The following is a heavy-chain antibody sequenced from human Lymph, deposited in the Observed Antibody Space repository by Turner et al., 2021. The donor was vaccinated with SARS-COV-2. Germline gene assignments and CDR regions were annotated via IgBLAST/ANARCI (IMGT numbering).Heavy chain of an antibody. J-gene: IGHJ6*02. Sequence: QVQLQQWGAGLLKPSENLSLNCAVDGGSFSGYYWTWIRQPPGKGLEGIGDINHSGGTNYNPSLKSRVIISVDTSKNQFSLKLSSVTAADTAVYYCARGRLRFLEWSHYYYTMDVWGQGTTVTVSS. CDR3: ARGRLRFLEWSHYYYTMDV. CDR2: INHSGGT. CDR1: GGSFSGYY. D-gene: IGHD3-3*01. V-gene: IGHV4-34*01.